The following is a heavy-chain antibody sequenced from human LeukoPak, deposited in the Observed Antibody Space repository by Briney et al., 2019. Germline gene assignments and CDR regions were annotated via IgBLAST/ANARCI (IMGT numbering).Heavy chain of an antibody. CDR3: AREDGYSSSWYSDY. CDR2: ISSTSIYT. J-gene: IGHJ4*02. Sequence: GGSLRLSCAASGFTFSDYYMSWIRQAPGKGLEWVSDISSTSIYTNYADSVKGRFTNSRDNAKNSLYLQMNSLRAEDTAVYYCAREDGYSSSWYSDYWGQGTLVTVSS. CDR1: GFTFSDYY. D-gene: IGHD6-13*01. V-gene: IGHV3-11*05.